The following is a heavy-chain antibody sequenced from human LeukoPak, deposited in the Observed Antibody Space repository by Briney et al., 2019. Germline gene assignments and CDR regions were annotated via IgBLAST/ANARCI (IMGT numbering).Heavy chain of an antibody. CDR3: ARTGGLAVAVDY. J-gene: IGHJ4*02. Sequence: SETLSLTCTVSGGSISSYYWSWIRQPPGKGLEWIGYIYYSGSTNYNPSLKSRVTISVDTSKNQFSLKLSSVTAADTAVYYCARTGGLAVAVDYWGQGTLVTVSS. CDR2: IYYSGST. D-gene: IGHD6-19*01. CDR1: GGSISSYY. V-gene: IGHV4-59*08.